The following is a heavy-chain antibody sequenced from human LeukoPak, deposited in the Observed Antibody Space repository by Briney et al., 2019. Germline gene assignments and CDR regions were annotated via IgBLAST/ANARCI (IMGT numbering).Heavy chain of an antibody. CDR3: ARVRYSSRAKWFDP. Sequence: SETLSLTCTVSGGSISSYYWSWIRQPPGKGLEWIGYIYYSGSTNYNPSLKSRVTISVDTSKNQFSLKLSSVTAADTAVYYCARVRYSSRAKWFDPWGQGTLVTVSS. V-gene: IGHV4-59*01. J-gene: IGHJ5*02. CDR1: GGSISSYY. CDR2: IYYSGST. D-gene: IGHD6-19*01.